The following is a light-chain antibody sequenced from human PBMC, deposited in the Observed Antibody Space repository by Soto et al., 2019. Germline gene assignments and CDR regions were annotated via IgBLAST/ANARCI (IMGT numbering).Light chain of an antibody. Sequence: TLSLSPGERAILSCRASESVSSNYLAWYQQKPGQAPRLLIYGASSRDTGIPDRFRGSGSGTDFTLTITRLEPEDFAVYSRQQYVSAQTFGQGAKVDIQ. J-gene: IGKJ1*01. CDR2: GAS. V-gene: IGKV3-20*01. CDR1: ESVSSNY. CDR3: QQYVSAQT.